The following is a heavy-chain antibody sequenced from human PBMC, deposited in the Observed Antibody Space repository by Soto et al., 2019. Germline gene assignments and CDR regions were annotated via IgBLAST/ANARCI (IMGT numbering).Heavy chain of an antibody. J-gene: IGHJ4*01. V-gene: IGHV1-69*13. D-gene: IGHD2-2*01. CDR2: IIPICGTA. CDR3: ARGCSSTSCSYIYPGYDFDY. CDR1: GGTWSNYA. Sequence: PVKVSCKIAGGTWSNYAISWVRQAPGQGLEWMGGIIPICGTANYAQKFQGRVTITADESTSTAYMELSRLRSEDTAVYYCARGCSSTSCSYIYPGYDFDYWAEGTLVTFYS.